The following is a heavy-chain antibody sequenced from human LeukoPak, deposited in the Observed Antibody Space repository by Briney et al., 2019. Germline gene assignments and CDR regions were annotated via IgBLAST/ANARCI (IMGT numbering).Heavy chain of an antibody. Sequence: PGGSLRLSCAASGFTFSSYSMNWVRQAPGKGLEWVSYISSSSSTIYYADSVKGRFTISRDNAKNSLYLQMNSLGAEDTAVYYCARGGGGWYSFFDYWGQGTLVTVSS. CDR1: GFTFSSYS. J-gene: IGHJ4*02. CDR3: ARGGGGWYSFFDY. CDR2: ISSSSSTI. D-gene: IGHD6-19*01. V-gene: IGHV3-48*01.